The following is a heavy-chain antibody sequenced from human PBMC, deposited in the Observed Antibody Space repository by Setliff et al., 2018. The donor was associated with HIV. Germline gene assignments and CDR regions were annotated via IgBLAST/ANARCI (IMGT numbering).Heavy chain of an antibody. CDR3: TKREAGAKPFDY. V-gene: IGHV3-23*03. CDR2: INGGGNYI. Sequence: LSLTCAASGFTFSTYDMTWVRQAPGKGLEWVSLINGGGNYIQYADSVKGRFIISRDNSKNMLYLQMNSLRAEDTALYYCTKREAGAKPFDYWGRGTLVTVSS. J-gene: IGHJ4*02. D-gene: IGHD1-26*01. CDR1: GFTFSTYD.